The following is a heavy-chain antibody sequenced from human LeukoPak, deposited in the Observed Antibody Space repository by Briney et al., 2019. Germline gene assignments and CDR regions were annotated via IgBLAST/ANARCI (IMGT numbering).Heavy chain of an antibody. D-gene: IGHD6-19*01. V-gene: IGHV4-34*01. J-gene: IGHJ6*03. CDR1: GGSISSYY. CDR2: INHSGGT. Sequence: SETLSLTCTVSGGSISSYYWRWIRQPPGKGLEWIGEINHSGGTNYNPSLKSRVTISVDTSKNQFSLKLSSVTAADTAVYYCARGTRGGVPYSSGWPAIPYYYYMDVWGKGTTVTVSS. CDR3: ARGTRGGVPYSSGWPAIPYYYYMDV.